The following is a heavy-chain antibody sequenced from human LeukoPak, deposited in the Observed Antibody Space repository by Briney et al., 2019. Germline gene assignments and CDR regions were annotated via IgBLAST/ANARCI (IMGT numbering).Heavy chain of an antibody. CDR2: ISGSGAST. Sequence: ETLSLTCTVSGGSISSYYWSWVRQAPGKGLEWVSAISGSGASTYYADSVKGRFTISRDNSKNTLYLQMNSLRAEDTAVYYCAKKAKGIAVAGPDAFDIWGQGTMVTVSS. CDR3: AKKAKGIAVAGPDAFDI. CDR1: GGSISSYY. V-gene: IGHV3-23*01. D-gene: IGHD6-19*01. J-gene: IGHJ3*02.